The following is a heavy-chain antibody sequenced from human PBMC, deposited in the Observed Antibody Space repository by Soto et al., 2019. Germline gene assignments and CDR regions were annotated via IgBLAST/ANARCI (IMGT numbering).Heavy chain of an antibody. D-gene: IGHD2-8*02. CDR3: ARGAQWGCAPGCRAMDV. Sequence: QVQLVQSGAEVKKPGASVKVSCKASGYTFTSDGVSWVRQAPGQGLEWMGWISGYNGNTNYAQRFRDRVTLTTDTTKSKADMEVRSLTSDDSAVYYRARGAQWGCAPGCRAMDVWGQGTTITVSS. J-gene: IGHJ6*02. CDR2: ISGYNGNT. CDR1: GYTFTSDG. V-gene: IGHV1-18*04.